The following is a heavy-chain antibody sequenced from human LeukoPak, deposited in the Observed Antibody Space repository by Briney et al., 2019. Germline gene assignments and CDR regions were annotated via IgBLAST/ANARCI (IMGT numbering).Heavy chain of an antibody. CDR2: INPNSGGT. CDR1: GYTFTGYY. V-gene: IGHV1-2*02. CDR3: ARDLYPYSSSRDY. Sequence: ASVKVSCKASGYTFTGYYMHWVRQAPGQGLEWMGWINPNSGGTNYAQKFEGRVTMTRDTSISTAYMELSRLRSDDTAVYYCARDLYPYSSSRDYWGQGTLVTVSS. J-gene: IGHJ4*02. D-gene: IGHD6-13*01.